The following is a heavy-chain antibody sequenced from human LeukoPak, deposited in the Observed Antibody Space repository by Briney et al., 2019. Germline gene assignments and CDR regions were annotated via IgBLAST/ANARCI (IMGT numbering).Heavy chain of an antibody. J-gene: IGHJ4*02. CDR2: IYYSGST. CDR3: ARDLTGFDY. V-gene: IGHV4-59*01. Sequence: PSETLSLTCTVSGGSISSYYWSWIRQPPGKGLEWIGYIYYSGSTNYNPSLKSRVTTSVDTSKNQFSLKLSSVTAADTAVYYCARDLTGFDYWGQGTLVTVSS. CDR1: GGSISSYY. D-gene: IGHD7-27*01.